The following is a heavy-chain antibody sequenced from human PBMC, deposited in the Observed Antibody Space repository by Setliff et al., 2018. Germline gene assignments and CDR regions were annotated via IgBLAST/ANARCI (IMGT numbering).Heavy chain of an antibody. V-gene: IGHV7-4-1*02. CDR2: INTNTGNP. J-gene: IGHJ4*02. D-gene: IGHD3-22*01. Sequence: ASVKVSCKASGYTLTSYAMNWVRQAPGQGLEWMGWINTNTGNPTYAQGFTGRFVFSLDTSVSTAYLQISSLKAEDTAVYYCARGGYYDSSGPGYYFDYWGQGTLVTVSS. CDR3: ARGGYYDSSGPGYYFDY. CDR1: GYTLTSYA.